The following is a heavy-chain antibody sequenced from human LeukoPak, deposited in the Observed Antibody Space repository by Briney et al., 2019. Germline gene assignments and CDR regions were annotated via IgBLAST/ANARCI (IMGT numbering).Heavy chain of an antibody. D-gene: IGHD4-17*01. CDR1: GFTVSSNY. CDR3: ARERVTTGGDALDL. CDR2: LNSDGRT. J-gene: IGHJ3*01. V-gene: IGHV3-66*01. Sequence: GGSLRLSCAASGFTVSSNYMSWVRQAPGKGLEWVSVLNSDGRTFYADSVKGRFTISRDNAKNSLFLQMSSLRAEDTAIYYCARERVTTGGDALDLWGQGTRVTVSS.